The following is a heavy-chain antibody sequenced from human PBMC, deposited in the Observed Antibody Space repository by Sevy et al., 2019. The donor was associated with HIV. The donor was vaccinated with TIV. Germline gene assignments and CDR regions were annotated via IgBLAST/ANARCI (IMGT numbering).Heavy chain of an antibody. Sequence: GGSLRLSCAASGFTFSSYAMHWVRQAPGKGLEWVAVISYDGSNKYYADSVKGRFTISRDNSKNTLYLQMNSLRAEDTAVYYCAREAGYSSSSFDYWGQGTLVTVPS. CDR3: AREAGYSSSSFDY. D-gene: IGHD6-6*01. CDR2: ISYDGSNK. CDR1: GFTFSSYA. V-gene: IGHV3-30-3*01. J-gene: IGHJ4*02.